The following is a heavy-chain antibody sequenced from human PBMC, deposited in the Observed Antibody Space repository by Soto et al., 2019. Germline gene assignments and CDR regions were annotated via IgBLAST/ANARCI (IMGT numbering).Heavy chain of an antibody. CDR1: GYSSTSYW. V-gene: IGHV5-51*01. D-gene: IGHD2-21*02. Sequence: PGESLKISCKGSGYSSTSYWIGWVRQMPGKGLEWMGIIYPGDSDTRYSPSFQGQVTISADKSISTAYLQWSSLKASDTAMYYCARHKALLYCGGDCYRGVAFDIWDKTTMGTGS. CDR2: IYPGDSDT. CDR3: ARHKALLYCGGDCYRGVAFDI. J-gene: IGHJ3*02.